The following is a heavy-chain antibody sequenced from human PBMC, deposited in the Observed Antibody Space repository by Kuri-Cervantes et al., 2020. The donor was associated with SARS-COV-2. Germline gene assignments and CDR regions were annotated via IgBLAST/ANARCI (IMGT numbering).Heavy chain of an antibody. J-gene: IGHJ3*02. Sequence: SETLSLTCTVSGGSISSYYWSWIRQPAGKGLEWIGRIYTSGSTNYNPSLKSRVTMSVDTSKNQFSLKLSSVTAADTAVYYCASYSPYCSGGSCYGISGGDWAFDIWGQGTMVTVSS. CDR3: ASYSPYCSGGSCYGISGGDWAFDI. V-gene: IGHV4-4*07. CDR1: GGSISSYY. CDR2: IYTSGST. D-gene: IGHD2-15*01.